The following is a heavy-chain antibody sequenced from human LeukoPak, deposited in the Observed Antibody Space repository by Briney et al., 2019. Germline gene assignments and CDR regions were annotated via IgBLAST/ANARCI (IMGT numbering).Heavy chain of an antibody. J-gene: IGHJ4*02. CDR3: ARALYGDILTGMPQPYYFDC. Sequence: GASVKVSCKASGYTFTSYGVSWVRQAPGQGLEWMGWISGYNGNTNYAQKFQGRVTMTTEIFTSTAYMELRSLRSDDTAAYYCARALYGDILTGMPQPYYFDCWGQGTLVTVSS. D-gene: IGHD3-9*01. V-gene: IGHV1-18*01. CDR1: GYTFTSYG. CDR2: ISGYNGNT.